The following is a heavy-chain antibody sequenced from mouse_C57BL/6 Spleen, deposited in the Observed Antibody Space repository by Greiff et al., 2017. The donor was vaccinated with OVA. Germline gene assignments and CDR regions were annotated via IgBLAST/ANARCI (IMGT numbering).Heavy chain of an antibody. J-gene: IGHJ4*01. CDR3: AREAPGARDY. V-gene: IGHV1-82*01. Sequence: VQLQQSGPELVQPGASVKISCKASGYAFSNSWMNWVKQRPGTGLEWIGRIYPGDGDNNYNGKFKGKATLTAEKSSRTAYMQLSRLTSEDSGVYFCAREAPGARDYWGQGTSVTVSS. CDR1: GYAFSNSW. D-gene: IGHD1-3*01. CDR2: IYPGDGDN.